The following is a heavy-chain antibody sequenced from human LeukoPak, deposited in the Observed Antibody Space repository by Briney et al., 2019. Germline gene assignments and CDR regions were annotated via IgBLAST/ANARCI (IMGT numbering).Heavy chain of an antibody. J-gene: IGHJ5*02. V-gene: IGHV4-4*02. CDR1: GGSISSNW. Sequence: ESGPGLVKPSGTLSLTCAVSGGSISSNWWSWVRQPPGKGLEWIGEVYHSGNTNYNPSLKSRVTMSVDTSKNQFSLKLSSVTAADTAGYYCASATTKGGSGYRHYVSRWFDPWGQGTLVTVSS. D-gene: IGHD3-22*01. CDR2: VYHSGNT. CDR3: ASATTKGGSGYRHYVSRWFDP.